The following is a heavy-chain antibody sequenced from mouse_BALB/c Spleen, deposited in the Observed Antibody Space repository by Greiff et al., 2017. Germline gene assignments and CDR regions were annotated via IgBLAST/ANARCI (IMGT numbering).Heavy chain of an antibody. CDR2: IDPANGNT. J-gene: IGHJ2*01. Sequence: EVQLQQSGAELVKPGASVKLSCTASGFNIKDTYMHWVKQRPEQGLEWIGRIDPANGNTKYDPKFQGKATITADTSSNTAYLQLSSLTSEDTAVYYCARGDYYGSSYGGLDYRGQGTTLTVSS. V-gene: IGHV14-3*02. CDR1: GFNIKDTY. D-gene: IGHD1-1*01. CDR3: ARGDYYGSSYGGLDY.